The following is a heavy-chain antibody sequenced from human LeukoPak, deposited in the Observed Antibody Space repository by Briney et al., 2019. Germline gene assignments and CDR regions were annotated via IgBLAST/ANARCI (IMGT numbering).Heavy chain of an antibody. CDR2: INWNGGNI. CDR1: GFTFDDYA. Sequence: GGSLRLSCAASGFTFDDYAMYWVRQAPGKGLEWVSGINWNGGNIGYADSVRGRFTISRDNAKNTLYLQMNTLRVEDTAVYYCTRDLMDYDVSTGLHHYYMDVWGQGTTVTVSS. CDR3: TRDLMDYDVSTGLHHYYMDV. V-gene: IGHV3-9*01. J-gene: IGHJ6*02. D-gene: IGHD3-9*01.